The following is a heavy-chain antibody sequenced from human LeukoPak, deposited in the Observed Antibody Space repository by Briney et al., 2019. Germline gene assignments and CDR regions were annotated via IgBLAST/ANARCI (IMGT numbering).Heavy chain of an antibody. CDR2: MDPDGRTI. V-gene: IGHV3-74*01. D-gene: IGHD3-16*01. CDR1: GFTFSSYW. Sequence: PGGSLRLSCAASGFTFSSYWMPWVRHAPGKGLEWVSRMDPDGRTIDYADSVKGRFTISRDNSKNTLYLQMNSLRAEDTAVYYCAKGEGGYYDYVWGSLYGMDVWGRGTTVTVSS. J-gene: IGHJ6*02. CDR3: AKGEGGYYDYVWGSLYGMDV.